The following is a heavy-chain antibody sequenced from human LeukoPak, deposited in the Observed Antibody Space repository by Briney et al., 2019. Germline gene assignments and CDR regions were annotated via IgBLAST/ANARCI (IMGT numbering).Heavy chain of an antibody. CDR1: GFTFSSYW. CDR2: IYSIGST. V-gene: IGHV3-53*01. J-gene: IGHJ3*02. D-gene: IGHD2-21*01. CDR3: AKGGLNDAFDI. Sequence: GGSLRLSCAASGFTFSSYWMHWVRQAPGKGLEWVSVIYSIGSTFYADSVKGRFTISRDNSKNTLYLQMNSLGAEDTAVYYCAKGGLNDAFDIWGQGTMVTVSS.